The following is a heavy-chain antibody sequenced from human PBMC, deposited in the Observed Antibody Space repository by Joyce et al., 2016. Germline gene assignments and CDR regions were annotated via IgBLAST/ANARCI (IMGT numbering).Heavy chain of an antibody. CDR1: GYAFSHYG. CDR2: ISAYNGQT. Sequence: QVQLVQSGTEVRKPGASVKVSCKASGYAFSHYGITWVRQAPGQGLEWMGWISAYNGQTKSTQKFQDRVTMTTDEASTTAYLEVRSLRSDDTAVYYCAREGTYSISPTNDYWGQGTLVTVSS. CDR3: AREGTYSISPTNDY. D-gene: IGHD2-2*01. V-gene: IGHV1-18*04. J-gene: IGHJ4*02.